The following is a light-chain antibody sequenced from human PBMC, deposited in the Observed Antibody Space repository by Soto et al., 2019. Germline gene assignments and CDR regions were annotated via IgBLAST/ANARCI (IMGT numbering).Light chain of an antibody. CDR2: TND. CDR1: SSNIGRNT. Sequence: QSVLTQPPSASGTPGQRVIISCSGGSSNIGRNTVNWYQHLPGTAPRLLIYTNDQRPSGVPDRFSGSKSGTSASLVISGLQSEDEADYYCAAWDDTSSFVFGTGTKLTVL. V-gene: IGLV1-44*01. CDR3: AAWDDTSSFV. J-gene: IGLJ1*01.